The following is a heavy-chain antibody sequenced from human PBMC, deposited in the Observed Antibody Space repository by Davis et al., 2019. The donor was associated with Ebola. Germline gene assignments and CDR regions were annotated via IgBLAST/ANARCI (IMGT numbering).Heavy chain of an antibody. D-gene: IGHD6-19*01. CDR1: GGSVSSGSYY. CDR2: INHSGST. V-gene: IGHV4-61*01. CDR3: ARGISGWYGVLPDY. J-gene: IGHJ4*02. Sequence: MPSETLSLTCTVPGGSVSSGSYYWSWIRQPPGKGLEWIGEINHSGSTNYNPSLKRRVTISVDTSKNQFSLSLSSVTAADTAVYFCARGISGWYGVLPDYWGQGTLVTVSS.